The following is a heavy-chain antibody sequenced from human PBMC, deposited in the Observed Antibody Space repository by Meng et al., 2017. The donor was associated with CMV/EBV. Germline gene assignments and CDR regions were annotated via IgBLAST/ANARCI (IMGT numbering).Heavy chain of an antibody. J-gene: IGHJ5*02. D-gene: IGHD2-2*01. V-gene: IGHV4-39*07. Sequence: SSIRYYWGWIRQPPVKGLDWIGSIYYSGSTYYNPSLKSRVTISVDTSKNQFSLKLSSVTAADTAVYYCARDTDLIVVVPAAHRWFDPWGQGTLVTVSS. CDR2: IYYSGST. CDR1: SSIRYY. CDR3: ARDTDLIVVVPAAHRWFDP.